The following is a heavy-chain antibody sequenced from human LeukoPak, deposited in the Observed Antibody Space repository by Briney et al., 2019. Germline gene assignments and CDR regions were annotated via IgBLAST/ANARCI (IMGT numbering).Heavy chain of an antibody. J-gene: IGHJ4*02. D-gene: IGHD2/OR15-2a*01. CDR2: INPSGGST. CDR1: GYTFTSYY. Sequence: ASVKVSCKASGYTFTSYYMHWVRQAPGQGLEWMGIINPSGGSTSYAQKFQGRVTMTRDTSTSTVYMELSSLRSEDTAVYYCAKSSGSSIVILSVPDYWGQGTLVTVSS. CDR3: AKSSGSSIVILSVPDY. V-gene: IGHV1-46*01.